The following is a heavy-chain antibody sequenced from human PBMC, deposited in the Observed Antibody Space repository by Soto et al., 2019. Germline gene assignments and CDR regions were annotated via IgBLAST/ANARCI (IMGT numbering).Heavy chain of an antibody. J-gene: IGHJ4*02. CDR2: IYPGDSDT. Sequence: EVQLVQSGAEVKKPGESLKISCKGSGYSFTSDWIGWVRQMPGKGLEWMGIIYPGDSDTRYSPSFQGQVTISADKSISTAYLQWSSLKASDTAMYYCARTVRYCGGTSCDYYFDYWGQGTLVTVSS. V-gene: IGHV5-51*03. CDR1: GYSFTSDW. CDR3: ARTVRYCGGTSCDYYFDY. D-gene: IGHD2-15*01.